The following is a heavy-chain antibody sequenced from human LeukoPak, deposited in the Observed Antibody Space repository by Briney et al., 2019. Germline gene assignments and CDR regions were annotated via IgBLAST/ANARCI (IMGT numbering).Heavy chain of an antibody. J-gene: IGHJ4*02. CDR3: ARGSGIAVPFDY. D-gene: IGHD6-19*01. V-gene: IGHV4-34*01. CDR1: GGSFSGYY. CDR2: INHSGST. Sequence: SETLCLTCAVYGGSFSGYYWSWIRQPPGKGLEWIGEINHSGSTNYNPSLKSRVTISVDTSKNQFSLKLSSVTAADTAVYYCARGSGIAVPFDYWGQGTLVTVSS.